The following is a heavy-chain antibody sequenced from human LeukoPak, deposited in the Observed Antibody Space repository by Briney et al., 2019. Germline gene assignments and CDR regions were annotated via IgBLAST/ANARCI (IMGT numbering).Heavy chain of an antibody. CDR2: ISSSSSYI. D-gene: IGHD4-11*01. CDR3: ARRHDYSNYPDY. Sequence: PGGSLRLSCAASGFTFSSYGMHWVRQAPGKGLEWVSSISSSSSYIYYADSVMGRFTISRDNAKNSLYLQMNSLRAEDTAVYYCARRHDYSNYPDYWGQGTLVTVSS. CDR1: GFTFSSYG. V-gene: IGHV3-21*01. J-gene: IGHJ4*02.